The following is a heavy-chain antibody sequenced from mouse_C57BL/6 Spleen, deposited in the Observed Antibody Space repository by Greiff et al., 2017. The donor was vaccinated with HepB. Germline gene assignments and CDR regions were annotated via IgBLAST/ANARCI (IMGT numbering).Heavy chain of an antibody. Sequence: DVLLQQSGGGLVQPGASLKLSCAASGFSFSDYYMYLVRHTPGKRLEWVAYISNGGGSTYYPDTVKGRVTISRDNAKNTLYLQMSRLKSEDTAMYYCARHNGVYFGDWGKVTTLTVSS. V-gene: IGHV5-12*01. J-gene: IGHJ2*01. D-gene: IGHD5-1*01. CDR3: ARHNGVYFGD. CDR2: ISNGGGST. CDR1: GFSFSDYY.